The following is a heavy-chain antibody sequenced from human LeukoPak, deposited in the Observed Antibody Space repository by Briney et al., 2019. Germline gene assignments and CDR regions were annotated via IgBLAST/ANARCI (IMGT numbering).Heavy chain of an antibody. V-gene: IGHV3-23*01. J-gene: IGHJ6*04. D-gene: IGHD3-10*02. CDR1: GFTFSSYA. CDR2: ISGSGDST. CDR3: AELGITMIGGV. Sequence: GGSLRLSCAASGFTFSSYAMTWVRQAPGKGLEWVSTISGSGDSTYYADSVKGRFTISRDNSKNTLYLQMNSLRAEDTAVYYCAELGITMIGGVWGKGTTVTVSS.